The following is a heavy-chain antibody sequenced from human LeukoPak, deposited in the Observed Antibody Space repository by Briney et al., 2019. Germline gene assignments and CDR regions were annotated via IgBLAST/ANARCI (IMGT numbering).Heavy chain of an antibody. D-gene: IGHD3-16*01. CDR3: TKGGYCFDY. CDR2: IRYDDSAK. CDR1: GLAFSSFS. V-gene: IGHV3-30*02. J-gene: IGHJ4*02. Sequence: GGSLRLSCAAPGLAFSSFSMHWVRQAPGKGLEWVAFIRYDDSAKYYADSVKGRFTISRDNSKNTLYLQMNSLRAEDTAVYYCTKGGYCFDYWGQGSLVTVSS.